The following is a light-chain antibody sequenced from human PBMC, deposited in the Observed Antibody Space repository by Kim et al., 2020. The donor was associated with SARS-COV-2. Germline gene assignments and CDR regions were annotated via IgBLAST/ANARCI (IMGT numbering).Light chain of an antibody. CDR2: GES. J-gene: IGKJ1*01. CDR3: QQYNHWPRT. Sequence: VCPHESAHLSWKASRSVRSSLAWYPPKPDQAPRLLVYGESTRATGIPASFIGGGSETEFTLTITSLQSEDFAVYYCQQYNHWPRTFGQGTKVDSK. CDR1: RSVRSS. V-gene: IGKV3-15*01.